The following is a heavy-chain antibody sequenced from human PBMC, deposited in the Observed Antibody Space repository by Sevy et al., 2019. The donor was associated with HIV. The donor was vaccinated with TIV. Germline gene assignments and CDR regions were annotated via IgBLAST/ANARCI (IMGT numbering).Heavy chain of an antibody. CDR1: GFTFSNYA. D-gene: IGHD5-18*01. Sequence: GGSMRLSCGASGFTFSNYAMSWVRQAPGKGPEWVTGINNGGSTYYADSVKGRFTISRDNSKKMVFLQMNSLRAEDTAVYYCASGDTTMITDLDYWGQGALVTVSS. CDR3: ASGDTTMITDLDY. J-gene: IGHJ4*02. V-gene: IGHV3-23*01. CDR2: INNGGST.